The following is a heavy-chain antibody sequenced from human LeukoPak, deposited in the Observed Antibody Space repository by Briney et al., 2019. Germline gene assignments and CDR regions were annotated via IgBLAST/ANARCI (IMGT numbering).Heavy chain of an antibody. V-gene: IGHV1-69*05. CDR2: IILIFGTA. J-gene: IGHJ4*02. CDR1: GGTFSSYS. D-gene: IGHD5-18*01. Sequence: SVKVSCKASGGTFSSYSISWVRQAPAQGLEWMGGIILIFGTANYAQKFQGRVTITTDESTSTAYMELSSLRSEDTAVYYCARGLGRYSYGRSTGYFDYWGQGTLVTVSS. CDR3: ARGLGRYSYGRSTGYFDY.